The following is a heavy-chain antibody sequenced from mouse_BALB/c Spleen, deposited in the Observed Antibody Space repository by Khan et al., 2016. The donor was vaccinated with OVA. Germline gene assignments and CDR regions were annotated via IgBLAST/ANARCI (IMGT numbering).Heavy chain of an antibody. V-gene: IGHV1-81*01. J-gene: IGHJ2*01. CDR2: IFPGSDTS. CDR1: GYTFTDFG. Sequence: QVRRQQAGPELVRPGASVKMSCRASGYTFTDFGLNWVKQRTGQGLEWLGQIFPGSDTSYYNEKFKGKATLTADKSSNTASMQLSSLTSEDSAVYFCARSGYGSLVYWGQGTTLTVSS. D-gene: IGHD1-1*01. CDR3: ARSGYGSLVY.